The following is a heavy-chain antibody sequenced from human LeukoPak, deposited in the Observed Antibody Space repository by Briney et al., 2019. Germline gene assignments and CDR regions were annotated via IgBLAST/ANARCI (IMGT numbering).Heavy chain of an antibody. D-gene: IGHD2-15*01. J-gene: IGHJ4*02. V-gene: IGHV3-48*03. CDR1: GFTFGSYE. CDR2: ITSSGRTI. Sequence: PGGSLRLSCTPSGFTFGSYEMHWVRQAPGKGLEWVSYITSSGRTIYYANSVKGRFTISRDNAENSLYLQMSSLRAEDTAVYYCVREGAYCSGASCYFDYWGQGTLVTVSS. CDR3: VREGAYCSGASCYFDY.